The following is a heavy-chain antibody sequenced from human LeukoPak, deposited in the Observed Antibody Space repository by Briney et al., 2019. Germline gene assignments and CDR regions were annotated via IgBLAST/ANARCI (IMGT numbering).Heavy chain of an antibody. V-gene: IGHV3-23*01. J-gene: IGHJ4*02. D-gene: IGHD3-16*01. CDR3: ARVAFGGVIGNFDY. CDR2: ISGSGGST. CDR1: GFTFSSYA. Sequence: GGSLRLSCAASGFTFSSYAMSWVRQAPGKGLEWVSAISGSGGSTYYADSVKGRFTISRGNAKNSLYLQMNSLRAEDTALYYCARVAFGGVIGNFDYWGQGTLVTVSS.